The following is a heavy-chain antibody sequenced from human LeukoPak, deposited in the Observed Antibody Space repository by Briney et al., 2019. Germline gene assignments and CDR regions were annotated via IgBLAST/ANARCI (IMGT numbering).Heavy chain of an antibody. J-gene: IGHJ4*02. V-gene: IGHV4-4*07. CDR2: IYTSGST. CDR1: GGSISSYY. Sequence: PSETLSLTCTVSGGSISSYYWSWIRQPAGKGLEWIGRIYTSGSTNYNPSLKSRVTMSVDTSKNQFSLKLSSVTAADTAVYYCASKIVVERYFDCRGQVTLVAVSS. D-gene: IGHD2-2*01. CDR3: ASKIVVERYFDC.